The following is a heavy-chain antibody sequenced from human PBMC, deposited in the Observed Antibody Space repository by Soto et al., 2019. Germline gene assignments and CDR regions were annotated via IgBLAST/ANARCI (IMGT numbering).Heavy chain of an antibody. CDR3: AGRPEIHPR. D-gene: IGHD1-26*01. CDR2: IHRAGVT. CDR1: GGSTSSSDW. Sequence: QVHLQESGPGLVKPSETLSPTCRISGGSTSSSDWWTWVRQPPGEGLEWIGEIHRAGVTNYNSSLKSRLTISLDHSRNQFSLSLTSVTAADAAVYFCAGRPEIHPRWGQGILVPVSS. J-gene: IGHJ4*02. V-gene: IGHV4-4*02.